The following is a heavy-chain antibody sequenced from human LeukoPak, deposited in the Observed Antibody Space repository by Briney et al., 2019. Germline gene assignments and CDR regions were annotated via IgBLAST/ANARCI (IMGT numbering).Heavy chain of an antibody. CDR3: ARDPGGWFGEPPLDY. D-gene: IGHD3-10*01. Sequence: GASVKVSCKASGYTFTSYGISWVRQAPGQGLEWMGWISAYNGNTNYAQKLQGRVTMTTDTSTSTAYMELRSLRSDDTAVYYCARDPGGWFGEPPLDYWGQGTLVTVSS. V-gene: IGHV1-18*01. CDR2: ISAYNGNT. CDR1: GYTFTSYG. J-gene: IGHJ4*02.